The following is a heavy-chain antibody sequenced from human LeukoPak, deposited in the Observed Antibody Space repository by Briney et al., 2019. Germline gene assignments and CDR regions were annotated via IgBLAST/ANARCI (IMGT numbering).Heavy chain of an antibody. J-gene: IGHJ4*02. D-gene: IGHD5-24*01. V-gene: IGHV3-74*01. Sequence: GGSLRLPCAASGFTFTSSWMHWVRQARGKGLVWVSRINSDGSNRNYADSVKGRFTISRDNAKNALYLQMDSLRAEDAAVYYCARPQDGYNGFDCWGQGTLVTVSS. CDR2: INSDGSNR. CDR1: GFTFTSSW. CDR3: ARPQDGYNGFDC.